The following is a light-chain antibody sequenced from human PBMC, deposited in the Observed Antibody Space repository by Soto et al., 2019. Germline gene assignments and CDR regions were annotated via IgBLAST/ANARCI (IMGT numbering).Light chain of an antibody. J-gene: IGKJ1*01. CDR1: QGVSNF. CDR2: AAS. Sequence: DIQMTQSPSSLSASVGDRVTITCRASQGVSNFLVWYQQKPGKVPKLLFYAASTLQSGVPTRFRGSGSGTDFTLTISSLQPEDVATYYCQNYNSAPRTFGQGTKVAIK. CDR3: QNYNSAPRT. V-gene: IGKV1-27*01.